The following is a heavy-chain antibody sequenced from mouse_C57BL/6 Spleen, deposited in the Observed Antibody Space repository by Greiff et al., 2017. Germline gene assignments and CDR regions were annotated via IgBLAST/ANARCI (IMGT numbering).Heavy chain of an antibody. CDR2: ISYDGSN. CDR1: GYSITSGYY. V-gene: IGHV3-6*01. Sequence: VQLQQSGPGLVKPSQSLSLTCSVTGYSITSGYYWNWIRQFPGNKLEWMGYISYDGSNNYNPSLKNRISITRDTSKNQFFLKLNSVTTEDTATYYCARDGTTGFAYWGQGTLVTVSA. CDR3: ARDGTTGFAY. J-gene: IGHJ3*01. D-gene: IGHD1-1*01.